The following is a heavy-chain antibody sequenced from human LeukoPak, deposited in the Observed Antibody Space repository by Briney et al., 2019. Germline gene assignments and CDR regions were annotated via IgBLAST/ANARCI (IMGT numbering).Heavy chain of an antibody. CDR2: IWYGGSNK. D-gene: IGHD1-20*01. CDR3: AKDQGITGTYTYFDY. J-gene: IGHJ4*02. Sequence: GNSLRLSCAASGFTFSRSGMHWVRQAPGKGLEWVAVIWYGGSNKDYADSVKGRFTISRDNSKNTLYLQMNSLRAEDTAEYYCAKDQGITGTYTYFDYWGQGTLVTVSS. V-gene: IGHV3-30*18. CDR1: GFTFSRSG.